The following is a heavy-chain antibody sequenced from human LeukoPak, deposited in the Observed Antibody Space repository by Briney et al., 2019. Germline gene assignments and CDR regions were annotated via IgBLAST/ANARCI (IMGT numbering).Heavy chain of an antibody. J-gene: IGHJ4*02. CDR1: GFTFSSYS. D-gene: IGHD6-6*01. Sequence: PGGSLRLSCAASGFTFSSYSMNWVRQAPGKGLEWVSSISSSSSYIYYADSVKGRFTISRDNAKNSLYLQMNSLRAEDTAVYYCARGGRMKQLVGRGGRYFDYWGQGTLVTVSS. CDR3: ARGGRMKQLVGRGGRYFDY. CDR2: ISSSSSYI. V-gene: IGHV3-21*01.